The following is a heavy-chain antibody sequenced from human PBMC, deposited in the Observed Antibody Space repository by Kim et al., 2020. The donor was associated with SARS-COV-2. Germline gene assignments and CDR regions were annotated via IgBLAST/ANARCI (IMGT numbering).Heavy chain of an antibody. D-gene: IGHD3-10*01. V-gene: IGHV3-7*01. Sequence: YVNSGKGRFTIARANAKNSLYLQRNSLRAEDTAVYYCARVTMVRGGHIDYWGQGTLVTVSS. CDR3: ARVTMVRGGHIDY. J-gene: IGHJ4*02.